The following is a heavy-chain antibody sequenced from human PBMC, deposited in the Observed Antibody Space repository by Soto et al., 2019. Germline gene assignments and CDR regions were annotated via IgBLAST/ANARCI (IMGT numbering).Heavy chain of an antibody. Sequence: QLQLQESGPGLVKPSETLSLTCTVSGGSISSSSYYWGWIRQPPGKGLEWIGSIYYSGRPYYNPPLKSRVPISGDTSKNQFSLKLSTVPAADTAVYYCARLRARGDYWGQGTLVTVSS. CDR2: IYYSGRP. CDR1: GGSISSSSYY. V-gene: IGHV4-39*01. CDR3: ARLRARGDY. J-gene: IGHJ4*02. D-gene: IGHD3-10*01.